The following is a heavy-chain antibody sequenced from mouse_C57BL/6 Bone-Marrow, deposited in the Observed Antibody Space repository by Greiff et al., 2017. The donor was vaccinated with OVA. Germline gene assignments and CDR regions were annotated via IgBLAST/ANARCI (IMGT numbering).Heavy chain of an antibody. V-gene: IGHV1-80*01. Sequence: QVHVKQSGAELVKPGASVKISCKASGYAFSSYWMNWVKQRPGKGLEWIGQIYPGDGDTNYNGKFKGKATLTADKSSSTAYMQLSSLTSEDSAVYVCARDRGIYGYDYAMDYWGQGTSVTVSS. D-gene: IGHD2-2*01. CDR2: IYPGDGDT. J-gene: IGHJ4*01. CDR1: GYAFSSYW. CDR3: ARDRGIYGYDYAMDY.